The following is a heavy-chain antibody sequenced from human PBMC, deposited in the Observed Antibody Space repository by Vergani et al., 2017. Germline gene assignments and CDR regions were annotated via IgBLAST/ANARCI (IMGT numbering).Heavy chain of an antibody. Sequence: EVQLVESGGGLVQPGRSLSLSCAASGFTFDDYAMHWVRQPPGKGLEWVSGISWTSGSIGYADSVKGRFTISRDNAKNSLYLQMNSLRAEDTALYYCANDKTYGGNAGYFDYWGQGTLVTVSS. V-gene: IGHV3-9*01. J-gene: IGHJ4*02. CDR1: GFTFDDYA. CDR3: ANDKTYGGNAGYFDY. CDR2: ISWTSGSI. D-gene: IGHD4-23*01.